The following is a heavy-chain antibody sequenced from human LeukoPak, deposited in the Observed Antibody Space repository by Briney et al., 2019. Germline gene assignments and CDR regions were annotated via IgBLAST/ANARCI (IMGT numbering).Heavy chain of an antibody. CDR2: IISDGSAT. D-gene: IGHD2-15*01. V-gene: IGHV3-74*01. CDR1: GFTFSNYW. CDR3: ARDRVPYCSGVSCSVDV. Sequence: PGGSLRLSCAASGFTFSNYWMQWVRQAPGKGLVWVSRIISDGSATNYADSVKGRFTISRGNAKNTLYLQMNSLRVEDTAVYYCARDRVPYCSGVSCSVDVWGQGTTVTVAS. J-gene: IGHJ6*02.